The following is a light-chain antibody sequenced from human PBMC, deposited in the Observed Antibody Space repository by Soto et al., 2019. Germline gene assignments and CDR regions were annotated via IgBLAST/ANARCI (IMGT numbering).Light chain of an antibody. J-gene: IGKJ2*01. CDR2: AAS. CDR3: QHLHSYPYT. V-gene: IGKV1-9*01. CDR1: QGINTY. Sequence: DIQLTQSPSFLSASVGDRVTITCRASQGINTYLAWYQQSPGRAPKLLIFAASTLQSGVPSRFSGSGSGTEFTRKINSLQPEDFAIYYCQHLHSYPYTFGQGTKLEIK.